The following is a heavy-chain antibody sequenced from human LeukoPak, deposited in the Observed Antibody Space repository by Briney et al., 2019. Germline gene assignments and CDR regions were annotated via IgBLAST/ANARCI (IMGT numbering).Heavy chain of an antibody. CDR3: AKRNTMVRGGPCFDY. J-gene: IGHJ4*02. CDR2: ISYDGSNK. Sequence: GGSLRLSCAASGFTFSSYGMHWVRQAPGKGLEGWPVISYDGSNKYYADSVKGRFTVSRDNSKNTLYLQMTSLRPEDTAIYYCAKRNTMVRGGPCFDYWGRGILVTVSS. D-gene: IGHD3-10*01. V-gene: IGHV3-30*18. CDR1: GFTFSSYG.